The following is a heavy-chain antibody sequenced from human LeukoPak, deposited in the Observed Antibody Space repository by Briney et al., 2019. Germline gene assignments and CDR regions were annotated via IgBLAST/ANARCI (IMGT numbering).Heavy chain of an antibody. V-gene: IGHV4-4*02. Sequence: KPSGTLSLTCAVSGXSISNNNWWSWVRQTSGKELEWIGEIYHSGSTTNYNPSLKSRVTMSVDKSKNQFSLKLTSVTAADTAVYYCARVFGGYDGALAFWGQGTLVTVSS. J-gene: IGHJ4*02. CDR2: IYHSGSTT. CDR1: GXSISNNNW. CDR3: ARVFGGYDGALAF. D-gene: IGHD5-12*01.